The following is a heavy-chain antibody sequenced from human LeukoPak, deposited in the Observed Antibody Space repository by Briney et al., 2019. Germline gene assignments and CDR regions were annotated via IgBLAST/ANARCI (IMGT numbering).Heavy chain of an antibody. CDR1: GFTFDNDD. CDR2: IGSAGYT. V-gene: IGHV3-13*01. Sequence: GGSLRLSCEVSGFTFDNDDMHWVRQTTGKGLEWVSAIGSAGYTYYADSVRGRFTITRDNAKQSLYLQMNSLRVEDTAVYHCVRQPDSARYGFDYWGRGTQVTVSS. CDR3: VRQPDSARYGFDY. J-gene: IGHJ4*02. D-gene: IGHD1-14*01.